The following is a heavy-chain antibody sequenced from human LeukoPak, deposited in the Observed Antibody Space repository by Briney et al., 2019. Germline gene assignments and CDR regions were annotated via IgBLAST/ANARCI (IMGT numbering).Heavy chain of an antibody. D-gene: IGHD2-2*01. CDR3: ARWSRNCSSTSCYEYYYYGMDV. CDR2: ISSSGSTI. Sequence: PGGSLRLSCAASGFTFSDYYMSWIRQAPGKGLEWVSYISSSGSTIYYADSVKGRFTISRDNAKNSLYLQMNSLRAEDTAVYYCARWSRNCSSTSCYEYYYYGMDVWGQGTTVTVSS. V-gene: IGHV3-11*01. J-gene: IGHJ6*02. CDR1: GFTFSDYY.